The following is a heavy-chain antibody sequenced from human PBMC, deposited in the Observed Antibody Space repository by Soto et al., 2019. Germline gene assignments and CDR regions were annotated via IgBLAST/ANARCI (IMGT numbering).Heavy chain of an antibody. V-gene: IGHV3-23*01. J-gene: IGHJ4*02. Sequence: EVQLLESGGGLVQPGGSLRLSCAASGFTFNPDALTWVRQAPGKGLGWGSAIGGSCGKRYYAASVKGRFTISRDNSKHTLDLQMSRLRVEDTAVYYCARVASDYINSVDHWGQGILVTVSS. CDR3: ARVASDYINSVDH. CDR1: GFTFNPDA. CDR2: IGGSCGKR. D-gene: IGHD4-4*01.